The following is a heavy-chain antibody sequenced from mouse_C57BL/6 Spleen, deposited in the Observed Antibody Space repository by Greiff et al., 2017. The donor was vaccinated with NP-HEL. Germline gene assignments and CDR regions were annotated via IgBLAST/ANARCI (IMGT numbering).Heavy chain of an antibody. D-gene: IGHD4-1*01. CDR2: IDPSDSET. CDR1: GYTFTSYW. Sequence: VKLQQPGAELVRPGSSVKLSCKASGYTFTSYWMHWVKQRPIQGLEWIGNIDPSDSETHYNQKFKDKATLTVDKSSSTAYMQLSSLTSEDSAVYYCARRTGGDYYFDYWGQGTTLTVSS. CDR3: ARRTGGDYYFDY. V-gene: IGHV1-52*01. J-gene: IGHJ2*01.